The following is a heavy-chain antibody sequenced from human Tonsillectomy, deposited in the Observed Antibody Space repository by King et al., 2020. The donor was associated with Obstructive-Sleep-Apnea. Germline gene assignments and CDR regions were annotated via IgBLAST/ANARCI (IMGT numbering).Heavy chain of an antibody. Sequence: QLVQSGAEVKKSGESLRISCKSSGYSFSSYWITWVRQMPGKGLEWMGRIDPSDSYTNYSPSFQGHVTISVDKSISTAYLQWSSLKASDTAMYFCARTAATEALDYWGQGTLVTVSS. D-gene: IGHD6-25*01. CDR1: GYSFSSYW. CDR3: ARTAATEALDY. J-gene: IGHJ4*02. V-gene: IGHV5-10-1*03. CDR2: IDPSDSYT.